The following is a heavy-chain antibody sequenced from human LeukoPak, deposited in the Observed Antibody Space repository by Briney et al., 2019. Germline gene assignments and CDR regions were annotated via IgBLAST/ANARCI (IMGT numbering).Heavy chain of an antibody. Sequence: GGSLRLSCAASGFTFSSYGMHWVRQAPGRGLEWVAMIWYDGGNKYDADSVKGRFTISRDNSKNTLYLQMNSLRAEDTAVYYCARDRMSRGQYGMDVWGQGTTVTVSS. CDR1: GFTFSSYG. J-gene: IGHJ6*02. D-gene: IGHD2-15*01. CDR3: ARDRMSRGQYGMDV. V-gene: IGHV3-33*01. CDR2: IWYDGGNK.